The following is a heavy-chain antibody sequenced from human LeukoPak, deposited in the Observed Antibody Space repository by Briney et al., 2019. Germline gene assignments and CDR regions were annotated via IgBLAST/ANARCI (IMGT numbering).Heavy chain of an antibody. CDR1: GFSFNGYA. V-gene: IGHV3-23*01. Sequence: GGSLRLSCEGSGFSFNGYAMSWVRQAPGKGLEWVAVTGGSDDNAHYADSVKGRFSISRDTSENRLFLQMNSLRPDDSALYYCTKDLMTGFSSGWYLAYWGQGTLVTVSS. D-gene: IGHD6-19*01. CDR3: TKDLMTGFSSGWYLAY. CDR2: TGGSDDNA. J-gene: IGHJ4*02.